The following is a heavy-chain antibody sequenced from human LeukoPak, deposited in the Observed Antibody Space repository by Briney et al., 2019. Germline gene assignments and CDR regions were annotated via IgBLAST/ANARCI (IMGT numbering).Heavy chain of an antibody. CDR2: ISSSGTTI. Sequence: GGSLRLSCVASGFSFSSYEMTWVRQAPGKGLEWVSYISSSGTTIYYTDSVKGRFSISRDNAKNSVYLQMNSLRAEDTAVYYCCGSVLYSSYYFDYWGQGTLVTVSS. J-gene: IGHJ4*02. D-gene: IGHD5-18*01. CDR3: CGSVLYSSYYFDY. V-gene: IGHV3-48*03. CDR1: GFSFSSYE.